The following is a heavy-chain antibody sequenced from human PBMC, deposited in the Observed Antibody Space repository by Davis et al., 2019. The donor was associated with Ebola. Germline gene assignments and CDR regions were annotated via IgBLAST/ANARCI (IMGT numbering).Heavy chain of an antibody. CDR1: GYTFTGYY. Sequence: AASVKASCKASGYTFTGYYMHWVRQAPGQGLEWMGWINPNSGGTNYAQKFQGWVTMTRDTSISTAYMELSSLRSEDTAVYYCARVLGGYGYPYYYYYYGMDVWGQGTTVTVSS. CDR2: INPNSGGT. J-gene: IGHJ6*02. V-gene: IGHV1-2*04. CDR3: ARVLGGYGYPYYYYYYGMDV. D-gene: IGHD5-18*01.